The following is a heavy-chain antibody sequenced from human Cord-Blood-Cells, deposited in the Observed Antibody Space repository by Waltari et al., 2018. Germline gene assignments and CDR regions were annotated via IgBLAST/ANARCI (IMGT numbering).Heavy chain of an antibody. V-gene: IGHV3-7*01. J-gene: IGHJ4*02. CDR3: AHGSGSYHY. CDR1: AFTFSSYW. Sequence: EVQLVESGGGLVEPGGSLRLSCAASAFTFSSYWMSWVRQAPGNGLEWVANIKQDGSEKYYVDSVKGRFTISRDNAKNSLYLQMNSLRAEDTAVYYCAHGSGSYHYWGQGTLVTVSS. D-gene: IGHD1-26*01. CDR2: IKQDGSEK.